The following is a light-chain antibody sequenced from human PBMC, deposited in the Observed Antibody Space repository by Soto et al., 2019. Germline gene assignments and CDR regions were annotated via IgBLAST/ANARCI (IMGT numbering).Light chain of an antibody. J-gene: IGKJ1*01. Sequence: DIQLTQSPSSLSASVGDIFTITCQASQNINNYLNWYQQKPGKAPKLLIYVASNLQSGVPSRFSGSGSGTDFTLTISSLQPEDIATYYCQESYSTSFGQGTKVDIK. V-gene: IGKV1-39*01. CDR1: QNINNY. CDR2: VAS. CDR3: QESYSTS.